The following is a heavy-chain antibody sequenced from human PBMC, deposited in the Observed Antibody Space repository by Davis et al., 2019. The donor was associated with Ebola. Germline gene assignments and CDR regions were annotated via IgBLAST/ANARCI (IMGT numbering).Heavy chain of an antibody. Sequence: PSETLSLTCAVYGGSFSGYYWSWIRQPPGKGLEWIGEINHSGSTNYNPSLKSRVTISIDTSKNQFSLKLSSVTAADTALYYCARGPYGDFHGWGQGTLVTVSS. D-gene: IGHD4-17*01. CDR3: ARGPYGDFHG. CDR2: INHSGST. V-gene: IGHV4-34*01. CDR1: GGSFSGYY. J-gene: IGHJ4*02.